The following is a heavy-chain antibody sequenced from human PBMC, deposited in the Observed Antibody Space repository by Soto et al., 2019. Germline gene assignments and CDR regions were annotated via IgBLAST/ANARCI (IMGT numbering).Heavy chain of an antibody. Sequence: SETLSLTCTFSGGSIRSYNWNLIRQPPGKGLEWIGFVYNSGSTNYNPSLKSRVTISVDASKNQFSLKLNSVTAADTAVYYCARRAVVAVAGSLDNWFDPWGQGTLVTVSS. CDR1: GGSIRSYN. V-gene: IGHV4-59*01. J-gene: IGHJ5*02. CDR2: VYNSGST. D-gene: IGHD2-15*01. CDR3: ARRAVVAVAGSLDNWFDP.